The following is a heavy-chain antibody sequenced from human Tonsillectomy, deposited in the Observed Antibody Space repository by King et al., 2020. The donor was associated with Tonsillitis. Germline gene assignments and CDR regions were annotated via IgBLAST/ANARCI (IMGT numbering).Heavy chain of an antibody. CDR2: IIPIIGIA. D-gene: IGHD3-10*01. CDR1: GGTFSSYV. J-gene: IGHJ4*02. V-gene: IGHV1-69*10. CDR3: AGAYYFGSGSYYKGSFDY. Sequence: VQLVQSGAEVKKPGSSVKVSCKASGGTFSSYVISWVRQAPGHGLEWMGGIIPIIGIANYAQKFQGRVTITADKSTSTAYMELSSLRSEDTAVYYCAGAYYFGSGSYYKGSFDYWGQGTLVTVSS.